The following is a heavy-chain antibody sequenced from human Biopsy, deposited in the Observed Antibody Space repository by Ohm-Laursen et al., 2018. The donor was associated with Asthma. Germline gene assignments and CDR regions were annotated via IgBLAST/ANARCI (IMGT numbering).Heavy chain of an antibody. Sequence: SLRLSCAASGFSFNSYGMHWVRQAPGKGLEWVAVMSFDGRQTYYADSVKGRFTISRDNSKNTLYLQMNSLRAGDTAVYYCAKDVVWFRELGGMDVWGQGTTVTVPS. CDR3: AKDVVWFRELGGMDV. CDR2: MSFDGRQT. CDR1: GFSFNSYG. V-gene: IGHV3-30*18. J-gene: IGHJ6*02. D-gene: IGHD3-10*01.